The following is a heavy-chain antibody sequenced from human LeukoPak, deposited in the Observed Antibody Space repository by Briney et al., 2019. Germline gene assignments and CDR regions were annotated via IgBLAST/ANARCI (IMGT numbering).Heavy chain of an antibody. CDR3: ARHIRGYCGGGSCYSGYYYYMDV. Sequence: GASVKVSCKASGYTFTGYYMHWVRQAPGQGLEWMGWINTNTGNPTYAQGFTGRFVFSLDTSVSTAYLQISSLKAEDTAVYYCARHIRGYCGGGSCYSGYYYYMDVWGKGTTVTVSS. J-gene: IGHJ6*03. CDR1: GYTFTGYY. CDR2: INTNTGNP. V-gene: IGHV7-4-1*02. D-gene: IGHD2-15*01.